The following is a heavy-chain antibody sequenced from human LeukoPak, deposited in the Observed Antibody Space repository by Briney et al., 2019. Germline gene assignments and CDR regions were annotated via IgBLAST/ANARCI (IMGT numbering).Heavy chain of an antibody. CDR1: GGSINNYF. J-gene: IGHJ5*02. Sequence: KPSETLSLTCSVSGGSINNYFWNWIRQPPGKGLEWIGYVSCSGSTSYSPSLRSRVTISVDRSKNQFSLRLTSVTAADTAVYFCAGRDESAGYYYWFNPWGQGTLVTVSS. D-gene: IGHD3-9*01. CDR2: VSCSGST. V-gene: IGHV4-59*01. CDR3: AGRDESAGYYYWFNP.